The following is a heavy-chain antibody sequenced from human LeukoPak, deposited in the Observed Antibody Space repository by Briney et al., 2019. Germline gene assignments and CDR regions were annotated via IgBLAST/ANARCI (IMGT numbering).Heavy chain of an antibody. D-gene: IGHD6-13*01. V-gene: IGHV1-2*02. J-gene: IGHJ6*02. CDR1: GYTFAGYY. CDR3: AREKVYSSSWQYYYYYGMDV. CDR2: INPNSGGT. Sequence: ASVKVSCKASGYTFAGYYMHWVRQAPGQGLEWMGWINPNSGGTNYAQKFQGRVTMTRDTFISTAYMELSRLRSDDTAVYYCAREKVYSSSWQYYYYYGMDVWGQGTTVTVSS.